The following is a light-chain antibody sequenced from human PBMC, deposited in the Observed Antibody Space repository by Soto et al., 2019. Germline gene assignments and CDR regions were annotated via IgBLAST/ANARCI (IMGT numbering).Light chain of an antibody. CDR1: QSVSNNY. CDR3: QQCGSSGT. Sequence: EIVMTQPPATLSVSPGKRASLSCRARQSVSNNYLAWYQQKPGQAPRLLIYGASNRATGIPDRFSGSGSGTDFTLTISRLEPEDFAVYYCQQCGSSGTFGQGTTVEI. V-gene: IGKV3-20*01. CDR2: GAS. J-gene: IGKJ1*01.